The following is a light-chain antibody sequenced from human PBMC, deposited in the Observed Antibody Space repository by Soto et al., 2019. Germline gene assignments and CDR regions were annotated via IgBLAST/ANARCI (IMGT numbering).Light chain of an antibody. CDR1: SSDVGAYNY. CDR3: NSYVGSSYV. CDR2: GVS. J-gene: IGLJ1*01. V-gene: IGLV2-14*01. Sequence: QSVLTQPASVSGSPGQSITISCTGTSSDVGAYNYASWYQQYPGKAPKLMIYGVSNRPSGVSNRFSGSKSGNAASLTISGLQADDEADYYCNSYVGSSYVFGTGTKVTVL.